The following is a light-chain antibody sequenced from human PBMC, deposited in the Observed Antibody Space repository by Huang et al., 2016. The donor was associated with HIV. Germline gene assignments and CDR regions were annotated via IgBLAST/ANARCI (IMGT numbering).Light chain of an antibody. CDR1: QYIRTY. Sequence: DIQMTQSPSPLSASVGGKITVTCRASQYIRTYLNWDQRRPGRAPNLLIYSASNLQSGVPTRFNASGSGTHFTLTITGLQPEDFATYYCQQSFTTPYTFGQGTKLDLK. CDR2: SAS. V-gene: IGKV1-39*01. J-gene: IGKJ2*01. CDR3: QQSFTTPYT.